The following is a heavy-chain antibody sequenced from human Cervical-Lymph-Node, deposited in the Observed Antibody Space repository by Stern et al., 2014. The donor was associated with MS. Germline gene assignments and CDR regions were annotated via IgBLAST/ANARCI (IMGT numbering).Heavy chain of an antibody. Sequence: VQLGESGAEVKKPRASVKLSCKASGYTFTNYNVDWVRQAPGQRLEWMGWINAGNGNTKYSQKFQGRVTITRDTSASIAYMDLSSLRSEDTAVYYCARDCRLRYFDYWRQGTLVTVSS. CDR1: GYTFTNYN. J-gene: IGHJ4*02. V-gene: IGHV1-3*01. CDR3: ARDCRLRYFDY. CDR2: INAGNGNT.